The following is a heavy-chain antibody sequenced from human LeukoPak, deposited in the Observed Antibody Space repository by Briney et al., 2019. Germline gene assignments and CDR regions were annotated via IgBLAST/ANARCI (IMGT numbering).Heavy chain of an antibody. V-gene: IGHV3-30*03. CDR1: GFTFSSYG. D-gene: IGHD3-22*01. CDR3: ARVSMLDGIVVVIDDAFDI. Sequence: QPGGSLRLSCAASGFTFSSYGMHWVRQAPGKGLEWVAVISYDGSNKYYADSVKGRFTISRDNSKNTLYLQMNSLRAEDTAVYYCARVSMLDGIVVVIDDAFDIWGQGTMVTVSS. J-gene: IGHJ3*02. CDR2: ISYDGSNK.